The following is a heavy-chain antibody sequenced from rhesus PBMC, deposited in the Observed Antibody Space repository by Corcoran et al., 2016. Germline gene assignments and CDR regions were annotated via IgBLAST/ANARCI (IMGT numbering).Heavy chain of an antibody. J-gene: IGHJ4*01. D-gene: IGHD6-31*01. CDR2: IYGSSGST. Sequence: QVQLQESGPGVVKPSETLSLTCAVSGGSISSGYDWSWIRQPPGKGLEWIGYIYGSSGSTKYNPSLNNRVTISKDASRNQFSLKLSSVTAADTAVYYCARKNSGWYYFDYWGQGVLVTVSS. CDR1: GGSISSGYD. V-gene: IGHV4-76*01. CDR3: ARKNSGWYYFDY.